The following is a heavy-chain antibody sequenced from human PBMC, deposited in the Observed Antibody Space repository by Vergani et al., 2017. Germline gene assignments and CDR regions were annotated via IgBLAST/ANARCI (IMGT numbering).Heavy chain of an antibody. J-gene: IGHJ6*04. D-gene: IGHD3-22*01. CDR3: AGGGSHYYDSSGPDYYYYGMDV. Sequence: QVQLQESGPGLVKPSETLSLICTVSCGSISSYYCSWIRQPPGKGLEWIGYIYYCGSTNYNSSLKSRVTISVDTSKNQFSLKLTTVTAADRAVYYCAGGGSHYYDSSGPDYYYYGMDVWDGGTTVTVSS. V-gene: IGHV4-59*01. CDR1: CGSISSYY. CDR2: IYYCGST.